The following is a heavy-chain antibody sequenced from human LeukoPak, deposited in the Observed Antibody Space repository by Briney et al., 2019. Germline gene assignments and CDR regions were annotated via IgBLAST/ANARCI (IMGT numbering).Heavy chain of an antibody. CDR2: IYSDGST. CDR3: ARPYYMDV. CDR1: GFNVSNNY. V-gene: IGHV3-66*04. Sequence: GGSLRLSCAASGFNVSNNYMSWVRQAPGKGLEWVSLIYSDGSTYYSDSVKGRFFISRDNSKNTLYLQMNSLRADDTAVYYCARPYYMDVWGKGTTVTVSS. J-gene: IGHJ6*03.